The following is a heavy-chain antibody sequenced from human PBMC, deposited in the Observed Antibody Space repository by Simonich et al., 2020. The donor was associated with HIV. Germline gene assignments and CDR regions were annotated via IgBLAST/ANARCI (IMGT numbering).Heavy chain of an antibody. D-gene: IGHD7-27*01. CDR3: ARLGINWGNDY. Sequence: QVQLQQWGAGLLKPSETLSLTCAVYVRPFTAYYWTWIRQPPGKGLEWIGDINHSEYTNYNPSLKSRVTISVDTSKNQFSLKLNSVTAADTAVYYCARLGINWGNDYWGQGTLVTVSS. V-gene: IGHV4-34*01. CDR2: INHSEYT. J-gene: IGHJ4*02. CDR1: VRPFTAYY.